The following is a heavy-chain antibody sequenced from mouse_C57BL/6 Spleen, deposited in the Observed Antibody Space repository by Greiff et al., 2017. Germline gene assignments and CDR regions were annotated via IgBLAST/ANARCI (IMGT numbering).Heavy chain of an antibody. CDR3: AYGSTQYYYAMDY. CDR1: GFNIKNTY. J-gene: IGHJ4*01. Sequence: EVKLVESVAELVRPGASVKLSCTASGFNIKNTYMHWVKQRPEQGLEWIGRIDPANGNTKYAPKFQGKATITADTSSNTAYLQLSSLTSEDTAIYYCAYGSTQYYYAMDYWGQGTSVTVSS. CDR2: IDPANGNT. D-gene: IGHD1-1*01. V-gene: IGHV14-3*01.